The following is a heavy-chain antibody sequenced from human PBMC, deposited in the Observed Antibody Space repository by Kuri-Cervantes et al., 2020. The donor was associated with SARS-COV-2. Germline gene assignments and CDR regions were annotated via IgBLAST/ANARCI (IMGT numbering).Heavy chain of an antibody. CDR2: MNPNSGNT. Sequence: ASAKVSCKASGGTFSSYAIGWVRQAPGQGLEWMGWMNPNSGNTGYAQKLQGRVTMTRNTSISTAYIELSSLRSEDTAVYYCARADCSGGSCPEDWGQGTLVTVSS. J-gene: IGHJ4*02. V-gene: IGHV1-8*02. D-gene: IGHD2-15*01. CDR1: GGTFSSYA. CDR3: ARADCSGGSCPED.